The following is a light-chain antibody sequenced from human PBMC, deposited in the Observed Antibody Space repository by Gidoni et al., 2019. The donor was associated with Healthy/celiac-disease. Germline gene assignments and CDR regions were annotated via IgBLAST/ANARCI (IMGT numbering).Light chain of an antibody. CDR3: QQRSNWPPS. Sequence: EIVLTQSPATLSSSPGERATLSCRSSQSVSSYLAWYQQKPGQAPRPLIYDASNRATGIPARLSSSGSRTDFTLTISSLAPEDFAVYYCQQRSNWPPSFGGGTKVEIK. CDR2: DAS. J-gene: IGKJ4*01. CDR1: QSVSSY. V-gene: IGKV3-11*01.